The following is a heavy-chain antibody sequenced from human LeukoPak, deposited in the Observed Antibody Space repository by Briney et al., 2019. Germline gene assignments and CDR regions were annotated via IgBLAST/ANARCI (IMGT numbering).Heavy chain of an antibody. J-gene: IGHJ6*03. CDR3: AKNLYYYYYYMDV. CDR1: GFTFSSYG. V-gene: IGHV3-33*06. Sequence: PGGSLRLSCAASGFTFSSYGMHWVRQAPGKGLEWVAVIWYDGSNKYYADSVKGRFTTSRDNSKNTLYLQMNSLRAEDTAVYYCAKNLYYYYYYMDVWGKGTTVTVSS. CDR2: IWYDGSNK.